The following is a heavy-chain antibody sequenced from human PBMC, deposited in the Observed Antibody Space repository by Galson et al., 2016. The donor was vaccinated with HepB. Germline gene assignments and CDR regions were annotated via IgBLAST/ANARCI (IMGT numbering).Heavy chain of an antibody. CDR2: ITSGSIK. CDR1: GFTFSDYY. CDR3: ARPELYGEYALDY. Sequence: SLRLSCAASGFTFSDYYMTWIRQAPGKGLEWVSHITSGSIKQYADSVKGRFTISRDNAKSSLYLQMNSLRAEDTAVYYCARPELYGEYALDYWGQGTLVTVSS. V-gene: IGHV3-11*01. D-gene: IGHD4-17*01. J-gene: IGHJ4*02.